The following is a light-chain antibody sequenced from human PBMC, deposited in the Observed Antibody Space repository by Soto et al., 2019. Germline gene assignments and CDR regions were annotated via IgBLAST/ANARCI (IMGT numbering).Light chain of an antibody. CDR2: LNSDGRH. CDR3: QTWGTGTQVV. V-gene: IGLV4-69*01. J-gene: IGLJ3*02. Sequence: QLVLTQSPSASASLGASVKLTCTLSSGHSTYDIAWHQQQPEKGPRYLMKLNSDGRHIKGDGIPDRFSGSSSGAERYLTISSLQSEDEADYYCQTWGTGTQVVFGGGTKLTVL. CDR1: SGHSTYD.